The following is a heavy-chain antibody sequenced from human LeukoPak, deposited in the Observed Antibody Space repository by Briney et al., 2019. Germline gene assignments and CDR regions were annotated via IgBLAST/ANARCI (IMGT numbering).Heavy chain of an antibody. V-gene: IGHV3-23*01. CDR3: AKRRAGDGYYFDY. D-gene: IGHD6-19*01. Sequence: GGSLRLSCAASGFTFSSYAMSWVRQAPGKGLEWVSAISGSGGSTYYADSVKGRFTISRDNSKNTLYPQMNSLRAEDTAVYYCAKRRAGDGYYFDYWGQGTLVTVSS. CDR2: ISGSGGST. CDR1: GFTFSSYA. J-gene: IGHJ4*02.